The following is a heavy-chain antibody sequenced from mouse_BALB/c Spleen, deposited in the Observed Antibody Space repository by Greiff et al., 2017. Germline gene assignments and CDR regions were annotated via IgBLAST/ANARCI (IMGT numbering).Heavy chain of an antibody. CDR2: IYPGDGDT. J-gene: IGHJ3*01. CDR3: AREGTYGSFAY. D-gene: IGHD1-2*01. V-gene: IGHV1-87*01. Sequence: VQLQQSGAELARPGASVKLSCKASGYTFTSYWMQWVKQRPGQGLEWIGAIYPGDGDTRYTQKFKGKATLTADKSSSTAYMQLSSLASEDSAVYYCAREGTYGSFAYWGQGTLVTVSA. CDR1: GYTFTSYW.